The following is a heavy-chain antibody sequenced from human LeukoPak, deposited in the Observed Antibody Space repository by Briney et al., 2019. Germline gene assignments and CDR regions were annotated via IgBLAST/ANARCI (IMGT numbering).Heavy chain of an antibody. CDR3: ARLRPRGVIRGFDP. J-gene: IGHJ5*02. V-gene: IGHV4-38-2*01. CDR2: IYYSGST. D-gene: IGHD3-10*01. Sequence: SETLSLTCDVSGYSISSSYYWGWIRQPPGKGLEWIGSIYYSGSTYYNPSLKSRVTISVDTSKNQFSLKLSSVTAADTAVYYCARLRPRGVIRGFDPWGQGTLVTVSS. CDR1: GYSISSSYY.